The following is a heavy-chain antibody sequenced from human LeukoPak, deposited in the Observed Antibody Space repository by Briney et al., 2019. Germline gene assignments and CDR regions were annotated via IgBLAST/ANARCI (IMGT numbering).Heavy chain of an antibody. V-gene: IGHV4-61*02. CDR1: GGSISSGSYY. CDR3: ARDRAFYDILTGYPQGDAFDI. D-gene: IGHD3-9*01. Sequence: TLSLTCTVSGGSISSGSYYWSWIRQPAGKGLEWIGRIYTSGSTNYNPSLKSRVTISVDTSKNQFSLKLSSVTAADTAVYYCARDRAFYDILTGYPQGDAFDIWGQGTMVTVSS. J-gene: IGHJ3*02. CDR2: IYTSGST.